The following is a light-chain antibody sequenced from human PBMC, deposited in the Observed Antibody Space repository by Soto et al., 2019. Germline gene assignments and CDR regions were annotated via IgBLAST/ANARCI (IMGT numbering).Light chain of an antibody. V-gene: IGKV3-20*01. Sequence: LTQSPATMSSFPGGGVTLFCRASQSVITNLAWYQQKPGQAPRLLIYGASTRAAITPARCSGSGSGTDFTLTISRLEPEDFAVYYCQHHSNSPPGTFGQGTKVDI. J-gene: IGKJ1*01. CDR2: GAS. CDR1: QSVITN. CDR3: QHHSNSPPGT.